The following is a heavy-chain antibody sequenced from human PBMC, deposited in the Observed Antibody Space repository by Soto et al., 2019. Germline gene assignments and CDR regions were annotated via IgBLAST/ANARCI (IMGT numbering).Heavy chain of an antibody. J-gene: IGHJ4*01. Sequence: EAQLVESGGGLVQPGRSLRLSCVASGFTFDDYAIHWVRQAPGKGLEWVSGISWNGAATGYADPVKGRFTISRDNAKNSLYLQMSRLRTEDTAIYYCANLPLYGSGFDCWGHGTLVTVSS. CDR2: ISWNGAAT. V-gene: IGHV3-9*01. CDR3: ANLPLYGSGFDC. CDR1: GFTFDDYA. D-gene: IGHD3-10*01.